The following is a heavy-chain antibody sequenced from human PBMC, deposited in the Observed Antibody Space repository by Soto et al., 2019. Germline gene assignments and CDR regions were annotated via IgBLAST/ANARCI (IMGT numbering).Heavy chain of an antibody. V-gene: IGHV1-69*18. CDR3: AKDGGGYP. CDR1: GGIFSNFA. CDR2: IVPVYGAV. J-gene: IGHJ5*02. Sequence: HAQLVQSGAELRRPGSSVKVSCKASGGIFSNFAFSWVRQAPGQGLEWMGTIVPVYGAVHYAHQFQGRVTITADESTTTTFMEMSGLRSDDTAVYYCAKDGGGYPWGQGTLVTVSS. D-gene: IGHD3-22*01.